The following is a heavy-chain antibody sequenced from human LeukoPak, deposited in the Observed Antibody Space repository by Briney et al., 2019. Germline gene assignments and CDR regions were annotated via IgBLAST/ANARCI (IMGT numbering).Heavy chain of an antibody. J-gene: IGHJ3*02. CDR1: GFTFPTYA. CDR3: AKDGYSYVRGAFDI. CDR2: ISGNAYST. Sequence: GGSLRLSCAASGFTFPTYAMSWVRQAPGKGLEWVSAISGNAYSTYYTDSVKGRFTISRDNSKNTLYLQIHSLRAEDTAVYYCAKDGYSYVRGAFDIWGQGTMVTVSS. D-gene: IGHD5-18*01. V-gene: IGHV3-23*01.